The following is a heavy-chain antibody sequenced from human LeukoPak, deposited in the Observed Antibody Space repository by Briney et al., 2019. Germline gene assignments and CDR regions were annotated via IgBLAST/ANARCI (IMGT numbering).Heavy chain of an antibody. J-gene: IGHJ4*02. V-gene: IGHV1-2*02. CDR2: INPNSGDT. Sequence: ASVTVSCMASGYTFTGFYIHWVRQAPGQGLEWMGWINPNSGDTNHAQKFQGRVTMTRATSITTAYMELRSLTSDDTAVYYCARDRTYYDSTGRLGYWGQGTLVTVSS. D-gene: IGHD3-22*01. CDR3: ARDRTYYDSTGRLGY. CDR1: GYTFTGFY.